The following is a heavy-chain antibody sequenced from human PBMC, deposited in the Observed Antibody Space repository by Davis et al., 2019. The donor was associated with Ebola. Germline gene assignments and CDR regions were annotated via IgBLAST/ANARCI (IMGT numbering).Heavy chain of an antibody. CDR2: ISSSSSYI. V-gene: IGHV3-21*01. Sequence: GGSLRLPCAASGFTFSSYAMHWVRQAPGKGLEWVSSISSSSSYIYYADSVKGRFTISRDNAKNSLYLQMNSLRAEDTAVYYCARGVDRGFDYWGQGTLVTVSS. D-gene: IGHD1-14*01. CDR1: GFTFSSYA. CDR3: ARGVDRGFDY. J-gene: IGHJ4*02.